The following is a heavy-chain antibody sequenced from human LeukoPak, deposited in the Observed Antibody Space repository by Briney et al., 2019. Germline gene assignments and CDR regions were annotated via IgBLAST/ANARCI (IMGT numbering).Heavy chain of an antibody. CDR2: INPRGGST. Sequence: GASVKVSCQASGYTFTSYYMHWLRQAPGQGLAWMGIINPRGGSTSYAQKFQGRVTMTRDTSTSTVYMELSSLRSEDTAVYYCARGMSMITFGGVIAPDLDYWGQGTLVTVSS. J-gene: IGHJ4*02. CDR3: ARGMSMITFGGVIAPDLDY. D-gene: IGHD3-16*02. CDR1: GYTFTSYY. V-gene: IGHV1-46*01.